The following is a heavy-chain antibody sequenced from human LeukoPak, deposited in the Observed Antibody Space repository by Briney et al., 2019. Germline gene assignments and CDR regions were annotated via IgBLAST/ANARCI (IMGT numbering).Heavy chain of an antibody. CDR1: GFIFSSYA. J-gene: IGHJ5*02. Sequence: RSGGSLRLSCAASGFIFSSYAMHWVRQAPGKGLEWVAVISYDGSNKYYADSVKGRFTISRDNAKNSLYLQMNSLRAEDTAVYYCARDRTTGTVGNWFDPWGQGTLVTVSS. D-gene: IGHD1-1*01. CDR2: ISYDGSNK. V-gene: IGHV3-30*04. CDR3: ARDRTTGTVGNWFDP.